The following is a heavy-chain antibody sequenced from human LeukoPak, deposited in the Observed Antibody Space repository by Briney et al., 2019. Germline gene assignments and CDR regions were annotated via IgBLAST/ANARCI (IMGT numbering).Heavy chain of an antibody. J-gene: IGHJ3*02. V-gene: IGHV3-7*01. D-gene: IGHD3-22*01. CDR1: GFTFRNYW. Sequence: GGSVRLSCAASGFTFRNYWMTWVRQVPGKGLEWVANIKEDGSDKNYVDSVKGRFTISRDNAKNSLFLQMISLRAEDTAVYYCARDAGPYDSGVHYLDAFDIWGRGTMVTVSS. CDR3: ARDAGPYDSGVHYLDAFDI. CDR2: IKEDGSDK.